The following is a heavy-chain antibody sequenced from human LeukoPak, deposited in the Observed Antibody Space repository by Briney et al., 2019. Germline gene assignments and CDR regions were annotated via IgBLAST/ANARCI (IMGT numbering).Heavy chain of an antibody. D-gene: IGHD4-23*01. J-gene: IGHJ3*01. CDR2: IYYSGST. Sequence: SETLSLTCTVSGGSISSYYWSWIRQPPGKGLEWVGFIYYSGSTNYNPSLKSRVTISVDTSKNQFSLKLSSVTAADTAVYYCARPSLDYGGIDAFDFWGQGTLVTVSS. V-gene: IGHV4-59*08. CDR3: ARPSLDYGGIDAFDF. CDR1: GGSISSYY.